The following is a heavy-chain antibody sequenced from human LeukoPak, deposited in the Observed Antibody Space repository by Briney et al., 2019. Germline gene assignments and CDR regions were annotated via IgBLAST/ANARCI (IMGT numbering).Heavy chain of an antibody. CDR2: IKQDGSEK. CDR1: GFTFSSYW. J-gene: IGHJ4*02. CDR3: ARHPPYSSSWYYFDY. D-gene: IGHD6-13*01. Sequence: PGGPLRLSCAASGFTFSSYWMSWVRQAPGKGLEWVANIKQDGSEKYYVDSVKGRFTISRDNAKNSLYLQMNSLRAEDTAVYYCARHPPYSSSWYYFDYWGQGTLVAASS. V-gene: IGHV3-7*01.